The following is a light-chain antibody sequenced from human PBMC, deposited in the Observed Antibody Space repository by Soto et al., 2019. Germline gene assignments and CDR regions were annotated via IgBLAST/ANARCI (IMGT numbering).Light chain of an antibody. CDR1: QSVSSN. J-gene: IGKJ4*01. CDR2: GAS. CDR3: QQYNSWPLT. Sequence: EIVMTQSRATLSVSPGERATLSCRASQSVSSNLAWYQQKPGQAPRLLIYGASTRATGIPARFSGSGSGTEFTLTISSLQSEDFAVYYCQQYNSWPLTFGGGTKVDIK. V-gene: IGKV3-15*01.